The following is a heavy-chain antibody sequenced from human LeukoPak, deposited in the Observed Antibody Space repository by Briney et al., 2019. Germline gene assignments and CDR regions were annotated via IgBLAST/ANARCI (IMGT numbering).Heavy chain of an antibody. CDR2: IYYSGST. Sequence: PSETLSLTCTVSGGSISSYYWSWIRQPPGKGLEWIGYIYYSGSTNYNPSLKSRVTISVDTSKNQFSLKLSSVTAEDTAVYYSVRAGSGGLFDIWGQGTMVTVSS. J-gene: IGHJ3*02. CDR1: GGSISSYY. CDR3: VRAGSGGLFDI. D-gene: IGHD2-15*01. V-gene: IGHV4-59*01.